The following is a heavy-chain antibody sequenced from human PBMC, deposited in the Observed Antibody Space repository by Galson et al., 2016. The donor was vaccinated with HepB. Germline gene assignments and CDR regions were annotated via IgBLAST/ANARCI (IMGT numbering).Heavy chain of an antibody. CDR1: GFTFSSYG. D-gene: IGHD3-10*01. CDR2: IWYDGSNE. CDR3: ASLGSLGSFSRGLY. J-gene: IGHJ4*02. V-gene: IGHV3-33*01. Sequence: SLRLSCAASGFTFSSYGMHWVRQAPGKGLEWVAVIWYDGSNEYYADSVKGRFTTSRDNSKNTLYLQMNSLRAEDTAVYYCASLGSLGSFSRGLYWGQGTLVTVSS.